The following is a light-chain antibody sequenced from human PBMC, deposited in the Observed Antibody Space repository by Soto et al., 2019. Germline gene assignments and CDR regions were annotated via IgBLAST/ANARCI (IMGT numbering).Light chain of an antibody. V-gene: IGLV2-11*01. CDR2: DVS. J-gene: IGLJ1*01. CDR3: CSYAGSPPYV. CDR1: SSDVGGYNY. Sequence: QSALTQPRSVSGSPGQSVTISCTGTSSDVGGYNYVSWYQQHPGKAPKLMIYDVSKRPSGVPDRFSGSKSGNTASLTISGLQAEDEADYYCCSYAGSPPYVFGPGTKLTVL.